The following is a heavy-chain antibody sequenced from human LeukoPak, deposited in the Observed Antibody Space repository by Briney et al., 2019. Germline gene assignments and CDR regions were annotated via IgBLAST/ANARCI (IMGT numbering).Heavy chain of an antibody. CDR3: ARDPPGSPDYFDF. CDR2: ISSDASNK. Sequence: PGGSLRLSCAASRFTFNNFAMHWVRQAPGKGLEWVAVISSDASNKYYADSVKGRFTISRDNSKNTLFLQINSLRTEDTAVYYCARDPPGSPDYFDFWGQGTLVTVSS. V-gene: IGHV3-30-3*01. J-gene: IGHJ4*02. CDR1: RFTFNNFA.